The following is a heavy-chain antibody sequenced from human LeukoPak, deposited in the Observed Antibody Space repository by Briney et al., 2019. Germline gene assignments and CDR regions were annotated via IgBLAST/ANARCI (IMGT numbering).Heavy chain of an antibody. CDR3: ARDNSVGDYAWWFDP. J-gene: IGHJ5*02. D-gene: IGHD1-26*01. V-gene: IGHV1-46*01. Sequence: ASVKVSCKASGYTFINNWMHWVRQAPGQGLEWVGLINPTGTTTLYAQKFQGRVTMTRDMSTSTDYMELSSLRSEDTAVYYCARDNSVGDYAWWFDPWGQGTLVTVSS. CDR1: GYTFINNW. CDR2: INPTGTTT.